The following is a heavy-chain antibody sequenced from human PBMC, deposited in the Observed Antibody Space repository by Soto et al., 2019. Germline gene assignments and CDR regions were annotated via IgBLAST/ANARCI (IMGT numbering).Heavy chain of an antibody. Sequence: EVQLEESGGGLVQPGESLRLSCEVSGFTLSMYSMTSVRQAPGKGLEWVAKIPQEGSDGHYVDSVKGRFTISRDNAKNSVYLQMNSLRAEDTAVYYCARDQLILPAHDFFYGSDVWGQGAKVTVSS. J-gene: IGHJ6*02. CDR3: ARDQLILPAHDFFYGSDV. V-gene: IGHV3-7*03. CDR1: GFTLSMYS. CDR2: IPQEGSDG. D-gene: IGHD2-21*02.